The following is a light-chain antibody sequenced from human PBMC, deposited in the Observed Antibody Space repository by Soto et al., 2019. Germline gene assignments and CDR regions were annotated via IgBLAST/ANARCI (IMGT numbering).Light chain of an antibody. J-gene: IGLJ2*01. V-gene: IGLV1-44*01. CDR1: SSNIGSNT. CDR2: TDS. CDR3: VAWDDSRNGPL. Sequence: QSVLTQPPSASGTPGQVVTISCSGSSSNIGSNTVNWYQHLPGTAPKLLIYTDSLRPSGVPGRFTAFKSGTSASLAISGLQSEYEADYYCVAWDDSRNGPLFGGGTKLTVL.